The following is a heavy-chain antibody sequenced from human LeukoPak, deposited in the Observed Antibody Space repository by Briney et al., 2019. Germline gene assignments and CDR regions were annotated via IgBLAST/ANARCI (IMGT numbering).Heavy chain of an antibody. V-gene: IGHV4-30-4*02. CDR2: IYYSGST. J-gene: IGHJ3*02. CDR3: ARDFEWELWGAFDI. CDR1: GGSISSGDYY. Sequence: SETLSLTCTVSGGSISSGDYYWSWIRQPPGKGLEWIGYIYYSGSTYYNPSLKSRVTISVDTSKNQFSLKLSSVTAADTAVYYCARDFEWELWGAFDIWGQGTMVTVSS. D-gene: IGHD1-26*01.